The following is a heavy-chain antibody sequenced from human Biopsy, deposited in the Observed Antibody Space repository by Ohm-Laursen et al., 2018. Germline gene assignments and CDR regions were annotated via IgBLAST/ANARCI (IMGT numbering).Heavy chain of an antibody. D-gene: IGHD3-9*01. V-gene: IGHV1-69*06. CDR2: NIPILGTG. Sequence: SVKVSCNAPGGTFSNYGVNWVRQAPGQGLEWLGGNIPILGTGNYAQKFQDRVTVAADTSTSTATMELRSLRSGDTAVYYCATKLTGYFHHWGQGTLVIVSS. CDR3: ATKLTGYFHH. J-gene: IGHJ1*01. CDR1: GGTFSNYG.